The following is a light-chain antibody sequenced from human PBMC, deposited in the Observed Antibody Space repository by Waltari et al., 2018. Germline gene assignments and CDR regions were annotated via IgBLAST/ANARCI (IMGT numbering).Light chain of an antibody. J-gene: IGLJ3*02. CDR1: SNDVGAYNY. CDR2: DVS. V-gene: IGLV2-11*01. Sequence: QSALTQPRSVSGSPGQSVTISCTGTSNDVGAYNYVSWHQQHPGKDPKLMIYDVSKRPAGVPDRSSASKSGNPASLTISGLQAEDEADYYCCSYTGTYTHWVFGGGTKLTVL. CDR3: CSYTGTYTHWV.